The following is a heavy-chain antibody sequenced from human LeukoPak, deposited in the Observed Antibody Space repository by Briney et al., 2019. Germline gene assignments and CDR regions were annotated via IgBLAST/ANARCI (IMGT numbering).Heavy chain of an antibody. Sequence: GGSLRLSCAASGFTFSSYAMNWVRQAPGKGLEWVSSIGSRSSSIYYADSVKGRFTISRDNAKNSLYLQMNSLRAEETAVYYCARERDEMFDNWGQGTLVTVSS. V-gene: IGHV3-21*06. J-gene: IGHJ4*02. CDR3: ARERDEMFDN. CDR2: IGSRSSSI. D-gene: IGHD5-24*01. CDR1: GFTFSSYA.